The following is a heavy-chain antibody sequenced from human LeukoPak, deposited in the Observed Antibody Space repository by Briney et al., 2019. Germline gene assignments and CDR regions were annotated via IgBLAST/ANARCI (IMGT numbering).Heavy chain of an antibody. CDR3: ATPYCSSTSCYDAFDI. CDR2: IYHSGST. J-gene: IGHJ3*02. V-gene: IGHV4-38-2*01. D-gene: IGHD2-2*01. Sequence: SETLSLTCAVSGYSISSGYYWGWIRQPPGKGLEWIGSIYHSGSTHYNPSLKSRVTISVDTSKNQFSLKLSSVTAADTAVYYCATPYCSSTSCYDAFDIWGQGTMVTVSS. CDR1: GYSISSGYY.